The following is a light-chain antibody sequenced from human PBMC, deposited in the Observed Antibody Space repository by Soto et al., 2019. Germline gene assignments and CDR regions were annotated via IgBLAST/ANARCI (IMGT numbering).Light chain of an antibody. CDR3: QQSSNIPYT. V-gene: IGKV1-39*01. CDR1: QTISSY. Sequence: DIQMTQSQSSLSASVGDRVTITCRASQTISSYLNWYQQSPGKAPKLLIYAASSLQSGVPSRFSGSGSGTDFTLTISSLQPEDFATYYCQQSSNIPYTFGQGTKLEIK. CDR2: AAS. J-gene: IGKJ2*01.